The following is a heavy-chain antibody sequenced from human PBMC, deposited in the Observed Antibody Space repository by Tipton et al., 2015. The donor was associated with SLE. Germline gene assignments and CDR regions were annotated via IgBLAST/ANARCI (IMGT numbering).Heavy chain of an antibody. Sequence: SLRLSCAASGFTFSDYYMSWIRQAPGKGLEWVSGISWNSGSIGYADSVKGRFTISRDNAKNSLYLQMNSLRAEDTALYYCAKWGATTGFDYWGQGTLVTVSS. D-gene: IGHD1-26*01. J-gene: IGHJ4*02. CDR1: GFTFSDYY. V-gene: IGHV3-9*01. CDR2: ISWNSGSI. CDR3: AKWGATTGFDY.